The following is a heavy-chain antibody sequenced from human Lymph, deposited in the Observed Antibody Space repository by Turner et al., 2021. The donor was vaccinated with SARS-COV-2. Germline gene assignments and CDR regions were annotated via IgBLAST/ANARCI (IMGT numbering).Heavy chain of an antibody. CDR1: GSTLTELS. CDR3: AIGSSKPQWLDLFWY. J-gene: IGHJ4*02. Sequence: QVQLVQSGAAVKKPGASVKVSCKVSGSTLTELSMHWVRQAPGKGLEWMGGFDLEDGETIYAQKFQGRVTMTEDTSTGTPYMELSSLRSEDTAVYYCAIGSSKPQWLDLFWYWGQGTLVTVSS. CDR2: FDLEDGET. V-gene: IGHV1-24*01. D-gene: IGHD6-19*01.